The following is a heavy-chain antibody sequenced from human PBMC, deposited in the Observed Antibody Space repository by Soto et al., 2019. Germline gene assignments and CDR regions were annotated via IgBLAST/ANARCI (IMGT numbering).Heavy chain of an antibody. CDR2: IDPSDSYT. J-gene: IGHJ6*02. D-gene: IGHD3-22*01. CDR3: ALPPYDSSGYDTHYYYYGMDV. CDR1: GYSFTNYW. Sequence: GESLKISWKGSGYSFTNYWISWVRQMPGKGLEWMGIIDPSDSYTNYSPSFQGQVTISADKSISTAYLQWSSLKASDTAMYYCALPPYDSSGYDTHYYYYGMDVWGQGTTVTVSS. V-gene: IGHV5-10-1*04.